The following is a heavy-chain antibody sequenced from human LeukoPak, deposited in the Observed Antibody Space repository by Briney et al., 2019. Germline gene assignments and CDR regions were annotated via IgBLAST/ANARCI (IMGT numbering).Heavy chain of an antibody. CDR1: DGSVSSGSHY. CDR2: MYYIGST. D-gene: IGHD3-10*01. CDR3: ARDYYGSGTHLY. J-gene: IGHJ4*02. V-gene: IGHV4-61*01. Sequence: SETLSLTCTVSDGSVSSGSHYWSWIRQPPGQGLEWIGYMYYIGSTSYNPSLKSRVTISIDTSKSQFSLRLSSVTAADTAVYYCARDYYGSGTHLYWGQGTLVTVSS.